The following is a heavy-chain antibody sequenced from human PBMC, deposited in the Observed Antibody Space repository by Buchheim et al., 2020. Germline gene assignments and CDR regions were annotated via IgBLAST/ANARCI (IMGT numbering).Heavy chain of an antibody. V-gene: IGHV3-74*01. CDR3: ARGGSTKFDY. Sequence: EVQLVESGGDLVQPGGSLTLSCAASGFTFSSFWMHWVRQAPGKGLVWVSGIHSGGTSTSYADSVKGRFTISRDNAKNTLYLQMISLRVEDTAVYYCARGGSTKFDYWGQGTL. J-gene: IGHJ4*02. CDR2: IHSGGTST. CDR1: GFTFSSFW.